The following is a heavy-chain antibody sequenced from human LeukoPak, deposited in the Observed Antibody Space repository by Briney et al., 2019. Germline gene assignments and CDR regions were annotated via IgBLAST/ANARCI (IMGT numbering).Heavy chain of an antibody. J-gene: IGHJ5*02. V-gene: IGHV4-34*01. Sequence: SETLSLTCAVSGGSFSGYYWSWIRQPPGKGLEWIGEINHSGSANYNPSLKSRVTISVDTSKNQFSLKLSSVTAADTAVYYCARGPYYYGSGSYSGRRSSWFDPWGQGTLVTVSS. CDR1: GGSFSGYY. D-gene: IGHD3-10*01. CDR3: ARGPYYYGSGSYSGRRSSWFDP. CDR2: INHSGSA.